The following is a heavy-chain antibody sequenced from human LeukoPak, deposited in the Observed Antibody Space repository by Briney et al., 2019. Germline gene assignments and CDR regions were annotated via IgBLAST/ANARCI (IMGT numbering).Heavy chain of an antibody. V-gene: IGHV3-30*18. D-gene: IGHD3-22*01. Sequence: GGSLRLSCAAAGFTFSAFNIHWVRQAPGKGLEWVAVISRDGGNKYFADSVKGRFTISRDNSKNTLYLQMNSLRAEDTAVYYCAKYLSGSFDYWGQGTLVTVSS. CDR3: AKYLSGSFDY. CDR2: ISRDGGNK. CDR1: GFTFSAFN. J-gene: IGHJ4*02.